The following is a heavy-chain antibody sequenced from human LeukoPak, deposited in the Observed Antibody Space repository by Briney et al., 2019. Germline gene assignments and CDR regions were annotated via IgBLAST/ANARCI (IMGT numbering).Heavy chain of an antibody. CDR3: ARGRVHELLYLCY. CDR2: MNPNSGNT. Sequence: ASVKVSCKAFGYTFTSYDINWVRQAPGQGLEWMGWMNPNSGNTGYAQKFQGRVTMTRNTSISTAYMELSSLRSEDTAVYYCARGRVHELLYLCYWGQGTLVTVSS. D-gene: IGHD3-10*01. CDR1: GYTFTSYD. J-gene: IGHJ4*02. V-gene: IGHV1-8*01.